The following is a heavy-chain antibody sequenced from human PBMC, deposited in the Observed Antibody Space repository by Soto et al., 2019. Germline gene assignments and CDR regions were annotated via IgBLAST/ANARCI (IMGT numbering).Heavy chain of an antibody. CDR3: GRNNPSAVVGGVAATLLGYYGMDV. D-gene: IGHD2-15*01. CDR1: GGTFSSYA. V-gene: IGHV1-69*12. CDR2: IIPIFGTA. Sequence: QVQLVQSGAEVKKPGSSVKVSCKASGGTFSSYAISWVRQAPGQGLEWMGGIIPIFGTANYAQKFQGRVRITADEPTSPAYMELSSVRLEEPAVYSWGRNNPSAVVGGVAATLLGYYGMDVGGKGPTVPVS. J-gene: IGHJ6*04.